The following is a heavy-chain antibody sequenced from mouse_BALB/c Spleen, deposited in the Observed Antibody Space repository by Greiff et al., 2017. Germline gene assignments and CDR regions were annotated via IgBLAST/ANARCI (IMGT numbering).Heavy chain of an antibody. D-gene: IGHD2-1*01. Sequence: DVKLVESGGGLVKPGGSLKLSCAASGFTFSSYAMSWVRQSPEKRLEWVAEISSGGSYTYYPDTVTGRFTISRDNAKNTLYLEMSSLRSEDTAMYYCARDVTEAMDYWGQGTSVTVSS. J-gene: IGHJ4*01. CDR3: ARDVTEAMDY. CDR1: GFTFSSYA. V-gene: IGHV5-9-4*01. CDR2: ISSGGSYT.